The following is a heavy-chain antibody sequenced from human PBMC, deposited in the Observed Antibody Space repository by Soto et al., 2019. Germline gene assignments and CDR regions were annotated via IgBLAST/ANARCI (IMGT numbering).Heavy chain of an antibody. CDR1: GGTFGSYA. D-gene: IGHD6-19*01. J-gene: IGHJ5*02. CDR2: IIPIFGTA. CDR3: ARGDALAPDLYNWFDP. V-gene: IGHV1-69*13. Sequence: GASVKVSCKASGGTFGSYAISWVRQAPGQGLEWMGGIIPIFGTANYAQKFQGRVTITADESTSTAYMELSSLRSEDTAVYYCARGDALAPDLYNWFDPWGQGTLVTVSS.